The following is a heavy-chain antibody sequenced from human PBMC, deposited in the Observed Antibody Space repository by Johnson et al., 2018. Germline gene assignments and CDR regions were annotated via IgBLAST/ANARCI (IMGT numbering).Heavy chain of an antibody. V-gene: IGHV3-7*01. Sequence: VQLVQSGGGLVQPGGSLRLSCAASGFTFSSYWMSWVRQAPGKGLEWVANIKQDGSNKYYADSVKGRFTISRDNSKNTLYLQMNSLRAEDTAVFFCAKDDLYYYDSGDYAFDLWGQGTMVTVSS. CDR2: IKQDGSNK. CDR1: GFTFSSYW. D-gene: IGHD3-10*01. J-gene: IGHJ3*01. CDR3: AKDDLYYYDSGDYAFDL.